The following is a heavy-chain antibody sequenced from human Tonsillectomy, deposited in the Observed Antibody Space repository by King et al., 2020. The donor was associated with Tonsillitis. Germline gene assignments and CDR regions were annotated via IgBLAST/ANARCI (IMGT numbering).Heavy chain of an antibody. CDR3: ARKGKAYCGGDWYNWYFDL. V-gene: IGHV4-59*01. Sequence: QLQESGPGLVKPSETLSLTCTVSGGSISSYYWSWIRQPPGKGLEWIGYIYYSGSTNYNPSLKSRVTISVDTSKNQFSLKLSSVTAADTAVYYCARKGKAYCGGDWYNWYFDLWGRGPLVTVSS. CDR2: IYYSGST. J-gene: IGHJ2*01. D-gene: IGHD2-21*02. CDR1: GGSISSYY.